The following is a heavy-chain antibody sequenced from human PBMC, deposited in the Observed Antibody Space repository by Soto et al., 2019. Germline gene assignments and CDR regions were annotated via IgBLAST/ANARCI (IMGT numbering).Heavy chain of an antibody. D-gene: IGHD5-18*01. CDR2: IIPILGIA. J-gene: IGHJ4*02. CDR3: ARGKDSYGYIRKPSEDD. V-gene: IGHV1-69*02. CDR1: GGTFSSYT. Sequence: SVKVSCKASGGTFSSYTISWVRQAPGQGLEWMGRIIPILGIANYAQKFQGRVTITADKSTSTAYMELSSLRSEDTAVYYCARGKDSYGYIRKPSEDDWGQGTLVTVAS.